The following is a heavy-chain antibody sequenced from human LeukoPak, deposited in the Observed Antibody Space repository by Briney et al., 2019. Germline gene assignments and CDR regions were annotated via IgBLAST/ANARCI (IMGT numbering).Heavy chain of an antibody. Sequence: ASVKVSCKASGYIFTSYSISWVRQAPGQGLEWMEWISAYNGDTNYVQKLQGRVTMTTDTSTSTAYMELKSLRSDDTAVYYCAREEGAPIAAANIWGLGTKVTVSS. CDR3: AREEGAPIAAANI. D-gene: IGHD6-13*01. CDR2: ISAYNGDT. CDR1: GYIFTSYS. V-gene: IGHV1-18*01. J-gene: IGHJ3*02.